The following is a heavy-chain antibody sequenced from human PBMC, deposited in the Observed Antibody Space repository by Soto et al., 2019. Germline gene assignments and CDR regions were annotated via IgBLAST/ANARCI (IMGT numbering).Heavy chain of an antibody. CDR3: ASDADTAMVMGY. Sequence: QVQLVESGGGVVQPGRSLRLSCAASGFTFSSYGMHWVRQAPGKGLEWVAVIWYDGSNKYYADSVKGRFTISRDNSKNTLYLQMNSLRAEDMSVYYCASDADTAMVMGYWGQGTLVTVSS. CDR2: IWYDGSNK. CDR1: GFTFSSYG. J-gene: IGHJ4*02. D-gene: IGHD5-18*01. V-gene: IGHV3-33*01.